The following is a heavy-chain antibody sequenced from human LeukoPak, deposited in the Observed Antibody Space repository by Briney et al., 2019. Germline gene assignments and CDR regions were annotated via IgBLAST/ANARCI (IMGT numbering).Heavy chain of an antibody. CDR1: GGSISISDYY. V-gene: IGHV4-39*01. Sequence: SETLSLTCTVSGGSISISDYYWGWIRQPPGKGLEWIGSINYSGTTYYNPSLKSRVTISVDTSKNQFSLKLSSVTAADTAVYYCARRGFSGYTDHWGQGTLVTVSS. J-gene: IGHJ5*02. D-gene: IGHD5-12*01. CDR3: ARRGFSGYTDH. CDR2: INYSGTT.